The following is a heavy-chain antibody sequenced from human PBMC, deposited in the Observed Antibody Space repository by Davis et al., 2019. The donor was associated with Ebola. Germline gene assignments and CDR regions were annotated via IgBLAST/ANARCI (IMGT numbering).Heavy chain of an antibody. CDR1: GGSFSGYY. CDR2: IYYSGST. J-gene: IGHJ4*02. CDR3: AREGFDS. Sequence: SETLSLTCAVYGGSFSGYYWSWIRQPPGKGLEWIGHIYYSGSTKYNPSLEGRVTISVDTSENQFSLKLNSVTAADTAVYYCAREGFDSWGQGTLVTVSS. V-gene: IGHV4-59*01.